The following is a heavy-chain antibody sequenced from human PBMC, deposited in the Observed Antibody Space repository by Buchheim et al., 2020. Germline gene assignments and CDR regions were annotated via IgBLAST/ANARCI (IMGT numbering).Heavy chain of an antibody. CDR3: AREDGDLESWFDP. V-gene: IGHV3-48*01. CDR2: ISSSSSTI. CDR1: GFTFSSYS. J-gene: IGHJ5*02. D-gene: IGHD4-17*01. Sequence: EVQLVESGGGLVQPGGSLRLSCAASGFTFSSYSMNWVRQAPGKGLEWVSYISSSSSTIYYADSVKGRFTIYRDHAKNSLYLPMNSLRAEDTAVYYCAREDGDLESWFDPWGQGTL.